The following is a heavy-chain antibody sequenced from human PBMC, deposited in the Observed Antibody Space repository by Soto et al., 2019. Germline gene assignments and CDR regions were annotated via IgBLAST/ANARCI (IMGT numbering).Heavy chain of an antibody. D-gene: IGHD3-3*01. CDR3: ARVQAPPCSDFWSGIFDY. CDR1: GGSFSGYY. Sequence: QVQLQQWGAGLLKPSETLSLTCAVYGGSFSGYYWSWIRQPPGKGLEWIGEINHSGRTNYNPSLKSRVTISVDTSKNQFSLKLSSVTAADTAVYYYARVQAPPCSDFWSGIFDYWGQGTLVTVSS. V-gene: IGHV4-34*01. J-gene: IGHJ4*02. CDR2: INHSGRT.